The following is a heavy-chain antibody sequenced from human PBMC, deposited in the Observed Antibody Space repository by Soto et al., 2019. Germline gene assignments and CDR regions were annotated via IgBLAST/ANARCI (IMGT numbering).Heavy chain of an antibody. D-gene: IGHD5-18*01. J-gene: IGHJ4*02. V-gene: IGHV4-31*03. CDR1: GGSISSGGYY. Sequence: QVQLQESGPGLVKPSQTLSLTCTVSGGSISSGGYYWSWIRQHPGKGLEWIGYIYYSGSTYYNSSLKSRVTISVDTSKNQFSLKLSSVIAADTAVYYCARRYDSSYYFDYWGQGTLVTVSS. CDR3: ARRYDSSYYFDY. CDR2: IYYSGST.